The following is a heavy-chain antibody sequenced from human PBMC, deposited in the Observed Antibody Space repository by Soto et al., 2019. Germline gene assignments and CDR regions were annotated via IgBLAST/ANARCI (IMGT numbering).Heavy chain of an antibody. CDR2: ISGNSGNT. Sequence: QVQLAQSGAEVKKPGASVTVSCKASGYTFSTYGLTWVRQAPGQGLEWVAWISGNSGNTNYAQRFQGRVTLTADPSTSTACMELRSLTSDDTAVYYCARAWGGDFGPWGQGTLVTVSS. J-gene: IGHJ5*02. V-gene: IGHV1-18*01. CDR1: GYTFSTYG. D-gene: IGHD2-21*02. CDR3: ARAWGGDFGP.